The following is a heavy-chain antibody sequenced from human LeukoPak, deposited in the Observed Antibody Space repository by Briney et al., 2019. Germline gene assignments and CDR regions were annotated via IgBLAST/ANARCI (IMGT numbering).Heavy chain of an antibody. D-gene: IGHD1-1*01. CDR1: GGSFSGYY. J-gene: IGHJ4*02. V-gene: IGHV4-34*01. CDR3: ARGTWNANFDY. Sequence: SETLSLTCAVYGGSFSGYYWSWIRQPPGKGLEWIGEINHSGSTNYNPSLKSRVTISVDTSKNQFSLKLSSVTAADTAVYYCARGTWNANFDYWGQGTLVTVSS. CDR2: INHSGST.